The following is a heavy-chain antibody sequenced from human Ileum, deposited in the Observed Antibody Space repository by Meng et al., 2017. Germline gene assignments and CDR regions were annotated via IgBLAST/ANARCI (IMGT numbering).Heavy chain of an antibody. CDR1: GFTFSDYY. D-gene: IGHD3-22*01. J-gene: IGHJ4*02. CDR2: ITSSSTTI. CDR3: GTYSYYRTGYLYFDY. Sequence: GGSLRLSCVASGFTFSDYYMSWIRQAPGKGLEWISYITSSSTTIYYTDSVKGRFTISRDNAKNSLYLQMNSLRPEAADVYYCGTYSYYRTGYLYFDYWGQGTLVTVSS. V-gene: IGHV3-11*01.